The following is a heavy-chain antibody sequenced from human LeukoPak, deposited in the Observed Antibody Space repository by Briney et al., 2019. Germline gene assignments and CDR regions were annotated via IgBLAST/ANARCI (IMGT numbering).Heavy chain of an antibody. Sequence: SETLSLTCTVSGGSISSSSYYWSWIRQPPGKGLEWIGHIYTRGSTNYNPSLKSRVTISVDTSKNQFSLKLSSVSAADTAVYYCARGTRAWYYFDYWGQGSLVTVSS. CDR3: ARGTRAWYYFDY. V-gene: IGHV4-61*09. CDR1: GGSISSSSYY. CDR2: IYTRGST. D-gene: IGHD2-8*02. J-gene: IGHJ4*02.